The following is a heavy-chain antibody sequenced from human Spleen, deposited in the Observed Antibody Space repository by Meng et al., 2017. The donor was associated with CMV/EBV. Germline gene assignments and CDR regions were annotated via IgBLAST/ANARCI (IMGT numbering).Heavy chain of an antibody. CDR3: ARVYSSGWYEGGDYYFDY. D-gene: IGHD6-19*01. CDR2: IYYSGST. J-gene: IGHJ4*02. Sequence: SETLSLTCTVSGGSISSSSYYWGWIRQPPGKGLEWIGSIYYSGSTYYNPSLKSRVTISVDTSKNQFSLKLSSVTAADTAVYYCARVYSSGWYEGGDYYFDYWGQGTLVTVSS. V-gene: IGHV4-39*01. CDR1: GGSISSSSYY.